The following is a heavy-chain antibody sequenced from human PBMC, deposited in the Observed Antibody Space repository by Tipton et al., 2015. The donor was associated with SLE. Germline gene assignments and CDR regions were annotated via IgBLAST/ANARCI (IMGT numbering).Heavy chain of an antibody. D-gene: IGHD5-12*01. CDR1: GGSINSGSYY. CDR2: LHYSGST. CDR3: ARVMGGGYAGYYYYVMDV. V-gene: IGHV4-61*01. Sequence: TLSLTCTVSGGSINSGSYYWSGIRQPPGKGLEWIGYLHYSGSTTYTPALKSRVTITVDTSKNQFSLRLTSVIAADTAVYYCARVMGGGYAGYYYYVMDVWGQGTTVIVSS. J-gene: IGHJ6*02.